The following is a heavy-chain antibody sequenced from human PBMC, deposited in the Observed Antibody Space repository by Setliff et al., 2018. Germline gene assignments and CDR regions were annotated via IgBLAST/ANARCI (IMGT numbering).Heavy chain of an antibody. Sequence: PGESLTISCETSGFTFSDSGMQWVRQAPGRGLEWVAFLRSDGTTRYQSDSMKARFTISRDNSKNTLYLQMNSLRPEDTAVYFCAKENHFWGGYPNYFRLYYLDFWGPGTLVTVSS. D-gene: IGHD3-3*02. J-gene: IGHJ4*02. V-gene: IGHV3-30*02. CDR1: GFTFSDSG. CDR3: AKENHFWGGYPNYFRLYYLDF. CDR2: LRSDGTTR.